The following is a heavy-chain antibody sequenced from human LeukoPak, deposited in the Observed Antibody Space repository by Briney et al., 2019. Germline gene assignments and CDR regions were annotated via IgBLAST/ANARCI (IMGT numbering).Heavy chain of an antibody. CDR3: ARGLHYSDRSAYYYPDAFDI. CDR1: GFTFSSYS. D-gene: IGHD3-22*01. V-gene: IGHV3-48*01. J-gene: IGHJ3*02. Sequence: PGGSLRLSCAASGFTFSSYSMNWVRQAPGKGLEWVSYISSSSRTIYYADSVKGRFTISRDNAKNSLYLQMNSLRAEDTAVYYCARGLHYSDRSAYYYPDAFDIWGQGTMVTVSS. CDR2: ISSSSRTI.